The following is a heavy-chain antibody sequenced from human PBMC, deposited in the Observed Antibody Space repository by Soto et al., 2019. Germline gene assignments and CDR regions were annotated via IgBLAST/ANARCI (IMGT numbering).Heavy chain of an antibody. CDR3: ARRTEYGGINWFDP. CDR2: ISAYNGNS. CDR1: GYTFTSYG. V-gene: IGHV1-18*01. J-gene: IGHJ5*02. Sequence: ASVKVSCKASGYTFTSYGISWVRQAPGQGLEWMGWISAYNGNSNYAQKLQGRVTMTTDTSTSTAYMELRSLRSDDTAVYYCARRTEYGGINWFDPWGQGTLVTVSS. D-gene: IGHD4-17*01.